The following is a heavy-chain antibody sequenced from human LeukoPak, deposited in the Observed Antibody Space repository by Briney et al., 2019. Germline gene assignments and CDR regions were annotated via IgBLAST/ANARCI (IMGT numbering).Heavy chain of an antibody. J-gene: IGHJ4*02. CDR2: IYYSGST. V-gene: IGHV4-39*01. CDR1: GGSISSSSHY. CDR3: ARTYIVGPTRHFDY. Sequence: SETLSLTCTVSGGSISSSSHYWGWIRQPPGRGLEWVGSIYYSGSTYYNPPLKSRVTISVDTSKNQFSLKLSSVTAADTAVYFCARTYIVGPTRHFDYWGQGTLVTVSS. D-gene: IGHD1-26*01.